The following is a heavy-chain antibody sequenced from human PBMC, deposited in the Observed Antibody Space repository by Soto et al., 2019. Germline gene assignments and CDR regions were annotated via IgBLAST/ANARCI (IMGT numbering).Heavy chain of an antibody. CDR3: ARFNWYFDL. Sequence: QVQLQESGPGLVKPSETLSLTCTVSGGSISSYYWSWIRQPPGKGLEWIGYIYYSGSTNYNPSLKSRVTISVDTSKNQYSLKPSSVPAADAAVYYCARFNWYFDLCGRGTLVTVSS. CDR1: GGSISSYY. CDR2: IYYSGST. J-gene: IGHJ2*01. V-gene: IGHV4-59*08.